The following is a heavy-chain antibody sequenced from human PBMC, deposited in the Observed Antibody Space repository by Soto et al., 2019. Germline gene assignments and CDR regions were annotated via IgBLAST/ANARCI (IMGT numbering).Heavy chain of an antibody. V-gene: IGHV3-74*01. CDR2: LNTDGTTT. J-gene: IGHJ4*02. CDR3: VRDLSGPLDY. CDR1: GFTFSNYW. Sequence: EVQLVESGGGLVQPGGSLRLSCAASGFTFSNYWMHWVRQAPGKGLVWVSRLNTDGTTTFYADSVKGRFTISRDNAKNTLNRQISSLRAEDTAVYYCVRDLSGPLDYWGLGTLVTVSS.